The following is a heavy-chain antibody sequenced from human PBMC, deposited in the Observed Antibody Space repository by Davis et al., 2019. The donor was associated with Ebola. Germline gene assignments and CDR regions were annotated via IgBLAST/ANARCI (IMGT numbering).Heavy chain of an antibody. D-gene: IGHD6-19*01. CDR2: ISAYNGNT. V-gene: IGHV1-18*01. J-gene: IGHJ6*02. CDR3: ARDSGWGGKSYYYYGMDV. CDR1: GYTFTSYG. Sequence: ASVKVSCKASGYTFTSYGISWVRQAPGQGLEWMGWISAYNGNTNYAQKLQGRVTMTTDTSTSTAYMELRSLRSDDTAVYYCARDSGWGGKSYYYYGMDVWGQGTTVTVSS.